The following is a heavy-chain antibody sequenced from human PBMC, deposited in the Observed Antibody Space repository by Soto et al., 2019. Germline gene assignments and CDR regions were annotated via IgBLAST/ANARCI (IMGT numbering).Heavy chain of an antibody. Sequence: QVQLVQSGAEVKKPGSSVKVSCKASGGTFSSYTISWVRQAPGQGLEWMGRIIPILGIANYAQKFQGRVTITADKSTSTAYMELSSLRSEDTAVYYCAREGIAAAGTEGYYYYGMDVWGQGTTVTVSS. D-gene: IGHD6-13*01. CDR1: GGTFSSYT. CDR3: AREGIAAAGTEGYYYYGMDV. V-gene: IGHV1-69*08. J-gene: IGHJ6*02. CDR2: IIPILGIA.